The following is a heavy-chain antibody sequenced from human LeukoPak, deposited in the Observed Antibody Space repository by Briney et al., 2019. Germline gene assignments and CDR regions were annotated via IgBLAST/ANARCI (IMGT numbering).Heavy chain of an antibody. J-gene: IGHJ1*01. CDR1: GGTFSSSA. D-gene: IGHD6-19*01. V-gene: IGHV1-69*04. CDR3: AREAVAGEYFQH. Sequence: SVKVSCKASGGTFSSSATSWVRQAAGLGLEWMGRIIPIFGIANYAQKFQGRVTITADKSTSTAYMELSSLRSEDTAVYYCAREAVAGEYFQHWGQGTLVTVSS. CDR2: IIPIFGIA.